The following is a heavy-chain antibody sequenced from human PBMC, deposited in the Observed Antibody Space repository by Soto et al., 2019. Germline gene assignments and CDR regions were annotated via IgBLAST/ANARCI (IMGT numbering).Heavy chain of an antibody. V-gene: IGHV1-18*01. CDR3: ARDLGGWEDY. CDR2: MRAYNGNT. D-gene: IGHD6-19*01. Sequence: QVQLVQSGAEVKKPGASVKVSCKASGYTFTSYGISWVRQAPGQGLEWMGWMRAYNGNTKNAQKLQGIVTMTTDTSTSTAYMELRSLRSDDTAVYYWARDLGGWEDYWGQGTLVTVSS. J-gene: IGHJ4*02. CDR1: GYTFTSYG.